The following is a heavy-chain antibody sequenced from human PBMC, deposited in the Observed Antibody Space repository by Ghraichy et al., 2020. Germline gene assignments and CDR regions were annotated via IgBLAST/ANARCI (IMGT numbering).Heavy chain of an antibody. CDR2: IYHSGST. V-gene: IGHV4-4*02. CDR3: ARVDRDSGSYYEDY. Sequence: SETLSLTCAVSGGSISSSNWWSWVRQPPGKGLEWIGEIYHSGSTNYNPSLKSRVTISVDKSKNQFSLKLSSVTAADTAVYYCARVDRDSGSYYEDYWGQGTLVTVSS. CDR1: GGSISSSNW. D-gene: IGHD1-26*01. J-gene: IGHJ4*02.